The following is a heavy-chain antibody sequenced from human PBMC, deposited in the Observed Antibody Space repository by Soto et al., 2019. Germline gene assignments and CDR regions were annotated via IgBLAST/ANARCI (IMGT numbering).Heavy chain of an antibody. CDR1: GFTFSSYW. D-gene: IGHD1-26*01. CDR3: LVSGNYRFDY. CDR2: VNGGGSST. Sequence: EVQLVESGGGLVQPGESLRLSCAASGFTFSSYWMHWVRQAPGKGLVWVARVNGGGSSTSYADSVKGRFTISRDNAKNTLYFQMNSLRAEDTAVYYCLVSGNYRFDYWGPGILVTVSS. V-gene: IGHV3-74*01. J-gene: IGHJ4*02.